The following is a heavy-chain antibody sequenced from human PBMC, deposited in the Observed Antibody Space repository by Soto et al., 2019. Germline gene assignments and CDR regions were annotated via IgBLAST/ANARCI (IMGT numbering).Heavy chain of an antibody. J-gene: IGHJ4*02. D-gene: IGHD2-15*01. Sequence: QITLKESGPTLVKPTQTLTLTCTFSGFSLSTSGVGVGWIRQPPGKALEWLAVIYWDDDKRYSPSLKSRLTXNXXTSKNKVVLTMPNMDPVDTATYYCAHRRPSAAFDYWGQGTLGTVSS. CDR2: IYWDDDK. CDR3: AHRRPSAAFDY. V-gene: IGHV2-5*02. CDR1: GFSLSTSGVG.